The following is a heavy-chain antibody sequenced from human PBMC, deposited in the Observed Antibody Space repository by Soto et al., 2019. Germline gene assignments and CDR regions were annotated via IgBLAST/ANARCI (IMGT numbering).Heavy chain of an antibody. Sequence: SLRLSCAASGFTFSSYAMSWVRQAPGKGPEWVSTISGSGGTTYYADSVKGRFTISRDNSKSTLYLQMNSLRAEDTAVYSCAKPLGGIPAAAPYGMDVWGQGTTVIVYS. CDR1: GFTFSSYA. J-gene: IGHJ6*02. V-gene: IGHV3-23*01. D-gene: IGHD2-2*01. CDR2: ISGSGGTT. CDR3: AKPLGGIPAAAPYGMDV.